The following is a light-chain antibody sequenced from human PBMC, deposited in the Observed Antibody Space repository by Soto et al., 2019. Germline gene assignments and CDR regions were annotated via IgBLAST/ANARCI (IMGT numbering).Light chain of an antibody. CDR1: QSISNN. J-gene: IGKJ1*01. Sequence: IVMTQSPDSLAVSLVESATINCRASQSISNNLAWYQQKPGQAPRLLIYGASTRATGIPARFSGSGSGTDFTLTISSLQSEDFAVYYCQQYNYWPGTFGQGTKVDIK. CDR3: QQYNYWPGT. CDR2: GAS. V-gene: IGKV3-15*01.